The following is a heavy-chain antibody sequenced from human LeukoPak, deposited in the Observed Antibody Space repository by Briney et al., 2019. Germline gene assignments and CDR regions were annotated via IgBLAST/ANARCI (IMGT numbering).Heavy chain of an antibody. CDR3: ARSIWSGLYMDV. CDR1: GYTFTGYY. Sequence: ASVKVSCQASGYTFTGYYMHWVRQAPGQGLEWMGWSNPNSGGTNYAQKFQGRVTMTRDTSISTAYMELSRLRSDDTAVYYCARSIWSGLYMDVWGKGTTVTVSS. J-gene: IGHJ6*03. V-gene: IGHV1-2*02. D-gene: IGHD3-3*01. CDR2: SNPNSGGT.